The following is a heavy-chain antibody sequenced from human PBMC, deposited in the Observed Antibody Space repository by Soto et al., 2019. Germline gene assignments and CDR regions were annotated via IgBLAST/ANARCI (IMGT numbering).Heavy chain of an antibody. CDR1: IYSFASHW. J-gene: IGHJ4*02. V-gene: IGHV5-51*01. D-gene: IGHD1-26*01. CDR2: IYPGDSDT. Sequence: GESLKISCKGSIYSFASHWVACMRQMPEKGLEWIGTIYPGDSDTKYSSAFRGHVIISADTSVSTAYLQWRRLEATDSAIYYCARYSGSYWHYLDFWGQGTLVIVSS. CDR3: ARYSGSYWHYLDF.